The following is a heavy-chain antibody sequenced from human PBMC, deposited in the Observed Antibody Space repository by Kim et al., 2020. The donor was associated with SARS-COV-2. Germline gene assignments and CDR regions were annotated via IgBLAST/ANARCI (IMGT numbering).Heavy chain of an antibody. CDR2: INPSGGST. CDR3: AREVRELDRRGGYYYGMDV. Sequence: ASVKVSCKASGYTFTSYYMHWVRQAPGQGLEWMGIINPSGGSTSYAQKFQGRVTMTRDTSTSTVYMELSSLRSEDTAVYYCAREVRELDRRGGYYYGMDVWGQGTTVTVSS. D-gene: IGHD1-1*01. J-gene: IGHJ6*02. V-gene: IGHV1-46*01. CDR1: GYTFTSYY.